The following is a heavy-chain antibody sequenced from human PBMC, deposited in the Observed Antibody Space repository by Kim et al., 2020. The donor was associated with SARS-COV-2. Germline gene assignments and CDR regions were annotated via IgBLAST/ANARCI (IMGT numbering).Heavy chain of an antibody. Sequence: STNYNPSLKSRVTISVDTSKNQFSLKLSSVTAADTAVYYCARENAVAPLDWGQGTLVTVSS. V-gene: IGHV4-59*01. D-gene: IGHD6-19*01. CDR2: ST. J-gene: IGHJ4*02. CDR3: ARENAVAPLD.